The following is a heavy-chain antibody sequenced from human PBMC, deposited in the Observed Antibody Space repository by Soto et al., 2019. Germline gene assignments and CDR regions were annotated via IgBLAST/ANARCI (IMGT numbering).Heavy chain of an antibody. D-gene: IGHD6-19*01. CDR3: AKTYSSGWYRPPDY. V-gene: IGHV1-69*01. Sequence: QVQLVQSGAEVKKPGSSVKVSCKASGGTFSSYAISWVRHAPGQGLEWMGGIIPIFGTANYAQKFQGRVTITADESTSTAYMELSSLRSEDTAVYYCAKTYSSGWYRPPDYWGQGTLVTVSS. J-gene: IGHJ4*02. CDR1: GGTFSSYA. CDR2: IIPIFGTA.